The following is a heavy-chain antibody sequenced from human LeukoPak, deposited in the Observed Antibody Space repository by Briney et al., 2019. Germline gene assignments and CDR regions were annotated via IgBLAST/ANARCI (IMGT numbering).Heavy chain of an antibody. Sequence: GGSLRLSCAASGFTFSTYGIDWVRQAPGRGLEWVSSISSSTTYMYYADSVKGRFTISRDDAKNSLYLQMHSLRAEDTAVYYCARAPLSGNLYSGSYYPDYWGQGTLVTVSS. CDR3: ARAPLSGNLYSGSYYPDY. D-gene: IGHD1-26*01. CDR2: ISSSTTYM. CDR1: GFTFSTYG. J-gene: IGHJ4*02. V-gene: IGHV3-21*01.